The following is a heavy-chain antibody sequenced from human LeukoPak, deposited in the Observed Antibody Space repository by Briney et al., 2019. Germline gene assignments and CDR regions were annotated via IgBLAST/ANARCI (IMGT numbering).Heavy chain of an antibody. Sequence: ASVKVSCKACRYTFTGYYMHWVRQAPGQGLEWMGWINPNSGDTNYAQKFQGRVTMTRDTSISTAYMELSRLRSDDTAVYYCARDQGEYYGSGSYYKRYYYMDVWGKGTTVTVSS. CDR1: RYTFTGYY. V-gene: IGHV1-2*02. CDR2: INPNSGDT. CDR3: ARDQGEYYGSGSYYKRYYYMDV. J-gene: IGHJ6*03. D-gene: IGHD3-10*01.